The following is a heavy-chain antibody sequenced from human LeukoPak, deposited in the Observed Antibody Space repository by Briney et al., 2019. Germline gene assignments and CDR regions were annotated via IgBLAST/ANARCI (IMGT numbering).Heavy chain of an antibody. J-gene: IGHJ4*01. V-gene: IGHV1-24*01. CDR1: GYSLTDFS. CDR3: TAGVAVSRWYYFDY. Sequence: ASVSVSCKVSGYSLTDFSINWVRQAPGKGFEWMCGVAPEDGERIYAQKFQGRVTMTEATSADTAYMELSSLKSEDTAVYFCTAGVAVSRWYYFDYWGQGTLVTVSS. D-gene: IGHD6-13*01. CDR2: VAPEDGER.